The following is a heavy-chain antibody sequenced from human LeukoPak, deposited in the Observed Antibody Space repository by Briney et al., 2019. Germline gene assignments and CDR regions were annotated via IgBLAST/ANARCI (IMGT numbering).Heavy chain of an antibody. J-gene: IGHJ4*02. Sequence: SETLSLTCTISGGSISNYYWSWIRQPAGKGLEWIGRMSTSGSFNYNPSLTSRVTMSVDKSKNQFSLNLNSVTAADTAVYFCARVNSSGSFHDFWGQGARVTVSS. CDR3: ARVNSSGSFHDF. V-gene: IGHV4-4*07. CDR2: MSTSGSF. D-gene: IGHD3-22*01. CDR1: GGSISNYY.